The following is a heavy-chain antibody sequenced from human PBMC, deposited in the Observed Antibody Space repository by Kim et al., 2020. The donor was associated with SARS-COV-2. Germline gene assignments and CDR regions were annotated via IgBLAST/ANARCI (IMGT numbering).Heavy chain of an antibody. CDR1: GYTFTSYA. V-gene: IGHV1-3*01. CDR3: SRATTDAYSGYERFDY. D-gene: IGHD5-12*01. J-gene: IGHJ4*02. Sequence: ASVKVSCKGSGYTFTSYAMHWVRQAPGQRLEWMGWINAGNEITKYSQKFQGRVTFTRDASASTAYMVLSSLRSEDTAVYYCSRATTDAYSGYERFDYWGQGTLVTVSS. CDR2: INAGNEIT.